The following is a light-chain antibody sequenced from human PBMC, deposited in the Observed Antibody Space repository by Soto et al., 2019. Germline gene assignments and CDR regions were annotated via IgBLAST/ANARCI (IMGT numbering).Light chain of an antibody. CDR3: CSYAGSYTYV. V-gene: IGLV2-11*01. CDR1: SSDVGGYNY. J-gene: IGLJ1*01. Sequence: QSALTQPRSVSGSPEQIVTISCTGTSSDVGGYNYVSWYQQHPGKAPKLMIYDVSKRPSGVPDRFSGSNSGNTASLTISGLQAEDEADYYCCSYAGSYTYVFGTGTKV. CDR2: DVS.